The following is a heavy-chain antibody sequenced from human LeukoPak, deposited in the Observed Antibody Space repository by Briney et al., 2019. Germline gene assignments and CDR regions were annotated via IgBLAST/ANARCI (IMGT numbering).Heavy chain of an antibody. V-gene: IGHV3-23*01. CDR2: ISGSGGST. J-gene: IGHJ4*02. D-gene: IGHD2-21*01. Sequence: GGSLRLSCAASGFTFSSYAMTWVRQAPGKGLERVSGISGSGGSTFYADSVKGRFTISRDNSKNTLYLKMNSLRAEDTAVYYCAKDFESGDYFDHWGQGTLVAVSS. CDR3: AKDFESGDYFDH. CDR1: GFTFSSYA.